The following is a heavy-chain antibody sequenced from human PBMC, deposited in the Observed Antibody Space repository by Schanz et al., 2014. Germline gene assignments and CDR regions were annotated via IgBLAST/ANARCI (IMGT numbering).Heavy chain of an antibody. CDR1: GGTFSSYS. Sequence: QVQLVQSGAEVKKPGSSVKVSCKASGGTFSSYSISWVRQAPGQGLEWMGRIIPILGIANYAQKFQGRVTNTADKSTSTAYMDLSSLRPEETAVYYCATEGPRGTRHPINYYYAMDNWGQGTKVTV. CDR3: ATEGPRGTRHPINYYYAMDN. J-gene: IGHJ6*02. D-gene: IGHD6-6*01. CDR2: IIPILGIA. V-gene: IGHV1-69*04.